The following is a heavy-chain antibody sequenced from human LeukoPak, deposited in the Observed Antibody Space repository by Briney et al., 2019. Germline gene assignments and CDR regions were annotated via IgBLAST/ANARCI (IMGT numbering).Heavy chain of an antibody. CDR3: ARGRITGTPGAFVI. D-gene: IGHD1-20*01. Sequence: SGTLSLTCAVSGGSISSGNWWSWVRQPPGKGLVWIGEIYQSGTTNYNPSLKSRATISVDNSKNQFSLKLTSVTAADTAVYYCARGRITGTPGAFVIWGQGTMVTVSS. CDR1: GGSISSGNW. V-gene: IGHV4-4*02. CDR2: IYQSGTT. J-gene: IGHJ3*02.